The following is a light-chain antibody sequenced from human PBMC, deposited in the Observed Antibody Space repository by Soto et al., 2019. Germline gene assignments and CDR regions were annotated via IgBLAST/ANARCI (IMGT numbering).Light chain of an antibody. Sequence: DIVLTQSPGSLSLSPGERATLSCRASQSVDSSFFAWYQQKPGQAPRLLIYGASKRATGTPDRFSGSGSGTDFPLTITRLEPEDYAVDYCQQYVSSVTFGQGTKVEIK. CDR3: QQYVSSVT. CDR1: QSVDSSF. V-gene: IGKV3-20*01. J-gene: IGKJ1*01. CDR2: GAS.